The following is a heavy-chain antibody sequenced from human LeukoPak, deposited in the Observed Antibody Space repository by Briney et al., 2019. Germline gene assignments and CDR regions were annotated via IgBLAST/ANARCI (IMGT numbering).Heavy chain of an antibody. J-gene: IGHJ5*02. Sequence: SETLSLTCTVSGGSISRGTYYWGWIRQPPGKGLEWLGSIYYSGSTHHNPSLKSRGTISVDTSKNEFSLKLTSVTAADTAVYYCARDARYCSSTSCANGLFDPWGQGTLVTVSS. CDR3: ARDARYCSSTSCANGLFDP. CDR2: IYYSGST. D-gene: IGHD2-2*01. V-gene: IGHV4-39*02. CDR1: GGSISRGTYY.